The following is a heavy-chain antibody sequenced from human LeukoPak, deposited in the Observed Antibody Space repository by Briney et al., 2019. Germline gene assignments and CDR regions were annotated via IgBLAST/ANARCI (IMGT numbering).Heavy chain of an antibody. CDR2: IYYSGST. Sequence: PSETLSLTCAVSGGSISSYYWSWIRQPPGKGLEWIGYIYYSGSTTYNPSPKSRVAISVDTSKNQFSLKLSSVTAADTAVYYCARDGGNNSEGSWFDPWGQGTLVTVSS. CDR3: ARDGGNNSEGSWFDP. J-gene: IGHJ5*02. CDR1: GGSISSYY. V-gene: IGHV4-59*01. D-gene: IGHD1-20*01.